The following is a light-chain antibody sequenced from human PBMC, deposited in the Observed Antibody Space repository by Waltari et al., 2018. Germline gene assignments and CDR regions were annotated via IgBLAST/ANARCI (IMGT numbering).Light chain of an antibody. J-gene: IGKJ2*01. V-gene: IGKV1-5*03. CDR3: QQYTTYPFT. CDR1: QSISNW. CDR2: MAS. Sequence: DIQMTQSPSTLSASTGDRGTITCRASQSISNWLAWYQQIPGKAPKLLIYMASSLETGVPSRFRGSGSGTEFTLTISSLQPGDFATYYCQQYTTYPFTFGLGTKLESK.